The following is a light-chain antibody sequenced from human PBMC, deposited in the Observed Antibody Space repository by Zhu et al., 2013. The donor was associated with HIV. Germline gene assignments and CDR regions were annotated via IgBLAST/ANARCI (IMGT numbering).Light chain of an antibody. CDR2: DAS. CDR3: QQYGSSPLT. Sequence: EIVLTQSPATLSLSPGERATLSCRASQSVSSYLAWYQQKPGQAPRLLIYDASSRATGIPDRFSGSGSGTDFILTISRLEPEDFAVYYCQQYGSSPLTFGGGTKVQIK. V-gene: IGKV3-20*01. CDR1: QSVSSY. J-gene: IGKJ4*01.